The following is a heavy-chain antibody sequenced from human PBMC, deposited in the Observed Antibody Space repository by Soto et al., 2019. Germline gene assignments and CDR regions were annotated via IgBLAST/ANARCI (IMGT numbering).Heavy chain of an antibody. V-gene: IGHV4-34*01. J-gene: IGHJ4*02. CDR1: GGSLSGYY. CDR3: SRGQEGVVATH. D-gene: IGHD5-12*01. Sequence: QVQLQQWGAGLLKPSETLSLNCAVTGGSLSGYYWSWIRQPPGQGLEWIGEVKDGGHTNYSPSLRGRVTISSDTSNNHFSLRLNSVTAADTGVYYCSRGQEGVVATHWDQGSLVTVSS. CDR2: VKDGGHT.